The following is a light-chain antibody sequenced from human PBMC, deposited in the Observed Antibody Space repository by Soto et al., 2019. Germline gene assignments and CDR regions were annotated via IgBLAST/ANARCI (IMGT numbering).Light chain of an antibody. V-gene: IGKV1-9*01. CDR3: QQLYTYPLK. CDR2: AAS. CDR1: QGISSY. J-gene: IGKJ4*02. Sequence: DIQMTQSPSTLSGSVGDRVTITCRASQGISSYLAWYQQKPGKAPKLLIYAASTLHSGVPSRFSGSGSGTEFTLTISSLQPEDFATYYCQQLYTYPLKFGGGNKVDIK.